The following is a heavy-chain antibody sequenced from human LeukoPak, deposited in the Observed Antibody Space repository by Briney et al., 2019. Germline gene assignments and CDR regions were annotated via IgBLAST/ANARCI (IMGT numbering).Heavy chain of an antibody. CDR3: AKERGVIVEVYYMDV. CDR2: IYSTGAT. D-gene: IGHD3-10*01. V-gene: IGHV3-66*03. J-gene: IGHJ6*03. Sequence: PGGSLRFSCAASGFTVSNNYMKWVRQAPGKGLEWVSLIYSTGATYFADSVKGRFTISRDNSKNTLYLQMNSLRAEDTAVYYCAKERGVIVEVYYMDVWGKGTTVTISS. CDR1: GFTVSNNY.